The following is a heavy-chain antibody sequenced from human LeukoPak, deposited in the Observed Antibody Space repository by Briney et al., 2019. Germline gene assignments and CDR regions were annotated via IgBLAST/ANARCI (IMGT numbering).Heavy chain of an antibody. D-gene: IGHD3-10*01. J-gene: IGHJ3*01. CDR1: GFTFSSDA. CDR2: ISSSGSTI. Sequence: GGSLRLSCAASGFTFSSDAMSWVRQAPGKGLEWVSAISSSGSTIYYADSVKGRFTISRDNAKNSLYLQMNSLRAEDTAVYYCAKDGNTYYYGSGSYPQVWGQGTMVTVSS. V-gene: IGHV3-48*04. CDR3: AKDGNTYYYGSGSYPQV.